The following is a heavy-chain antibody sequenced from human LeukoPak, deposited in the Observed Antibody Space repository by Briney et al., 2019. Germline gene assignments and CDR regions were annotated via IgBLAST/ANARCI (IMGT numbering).Heavy chain of an antibody. Sequence: SSETLSLTCTVSGGSISSSSYYWGWIRQPPGKGLEWIGSIYYSGSTYYNPSLKSRVTKSVDTSKNQFSLKLSSVTAADTAVYYCARLVVPAANRDYWGQGTLVTVSS. J-gene: IGHJ4*02. V-gene: IGHV4-39*01. D-gene: IGHD2-2*01. CDR3: ARLVVPAANRDY. CDR1: GGSISSSSYY. CDR2: IYYSGST.